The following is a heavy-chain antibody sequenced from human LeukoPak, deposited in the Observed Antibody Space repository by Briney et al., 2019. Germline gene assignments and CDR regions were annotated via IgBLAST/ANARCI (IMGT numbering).Heavy chain of an antibody. V-gene: IGHV1-18*01. CDR1: GYTFTSYG. J-gene: IGHJ4*02. D-gene: IGHD3-22*01. CDR3: ARGDSSGYYYGVHY. CDR2: ISAYNGNT. Sequence: GASVKVSCKASGYTFTSYGISWVRQAPGQGLEWMGWISAYNGNTNYAQKLQGRVTMTTDTSTGTAYMELRSLRSDDTAVYYCARGDSSGYYYGVHYWGQGTLVTVSS.